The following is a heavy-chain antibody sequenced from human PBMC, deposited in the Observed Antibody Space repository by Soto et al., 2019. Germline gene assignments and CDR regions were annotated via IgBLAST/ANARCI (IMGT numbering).Heavy chain of an antibody. V-gene: IGHV1-18*04. Sequence: ASVKVSCKASGYTFTSYGISWVRQAPGQGLEWMGRISAYNGNTNYAQKLQGRVTMTTDTSTSTAYMELRSLRSDDTAVYYCARGYCSGGSCYSIGYYYYYYGMDVWGQGTTVTVSS. CDR2: ISAYNGNT. CDR3: ARGYCSGGSCYSIGYYYYYYGMDV. CDR1: GYTFTSYG. J-gene: IGHJ6*02. D-gene: IGHD2-15*01.